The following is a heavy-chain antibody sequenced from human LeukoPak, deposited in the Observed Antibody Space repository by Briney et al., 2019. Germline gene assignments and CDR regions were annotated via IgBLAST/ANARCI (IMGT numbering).Heavy chain of an antibody. Sequence: GGSLRLSCAASGFTFSSYVMSWVRQAPGKGLGWVSTISGSGGSTYYADSVKGRFTISRDNSKNTLYLQMNSLRAEDTAVYYCAKGNHAVAGNFDYWGQGTLVTVSS. CDR2: ISGSGGST. CDR3: AKGNHAVAGNFDY. V-gene: IGHV3-23*01. CDR1: GFTFSSYV. D-gene: IGHD6-19*01. J-gene: IGHJ4*02.